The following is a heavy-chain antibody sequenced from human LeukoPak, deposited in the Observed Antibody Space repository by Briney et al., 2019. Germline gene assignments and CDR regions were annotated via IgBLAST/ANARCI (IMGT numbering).Heavy chain of an antibody. J-gene: IGHJ5*02. CDR3: SSTFGSGSYLHS. CDR1: GFDFHDYM. Sequence: GGSLRLSCAASGFDFHDYMMHWVRQPPGKGLERVSEVSWNGDTIGYADSVKGRFITSRDNARRSLYLQMNSLRPEDTAFYYCSSTFGSGSYLHSWGQGTLVTVSS. CDR2: VSWNGDTI. V-gene: IGHV3-9*01. D-gene: IGHD3-10*01.